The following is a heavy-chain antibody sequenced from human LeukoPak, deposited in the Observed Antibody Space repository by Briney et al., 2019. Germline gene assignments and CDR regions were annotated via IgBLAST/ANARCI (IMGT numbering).Heavy chain of an antibody. V-gene: IGHV3-33*01. CDR3: ARIEWERLGRAFDI. CDR1: GFTFSSYG. CDR2: IWYDGSNK. J-gene: IGHJ3*02. Sequence: PGGSLRLSCAASGFTFSSYGVHWVRQAPGKGLEWVAVIWYDGSNKYYADSVKGRFTISRDNSKNTLFLQMNSLRAEDMAVYYCARIEWERLGRAFDIWGQGTMVTVSS. D-gene: IGHD1-26*01.